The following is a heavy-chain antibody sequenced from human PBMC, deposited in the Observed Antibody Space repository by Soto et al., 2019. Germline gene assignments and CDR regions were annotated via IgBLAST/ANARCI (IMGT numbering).Heavy chain of an antibody. CDR3: ARVGHHRWFDP. CDR1: GYTLTRYG. Sequence: ASVKGSCKASGYTLTRYGIGWVRQAPGQGLEWMGWISAYNGNTNYAQKLQGRVTMTTDTSTSTAYMELRSLRSDDTAVYYCARVGHHRWFDPWGQGTLVTVSS. CDR2: ISAYNGNT. V-gene: IGHV1-18*01. J-gene: IGHJ5*02. D-gene: IGHD3-16*01.